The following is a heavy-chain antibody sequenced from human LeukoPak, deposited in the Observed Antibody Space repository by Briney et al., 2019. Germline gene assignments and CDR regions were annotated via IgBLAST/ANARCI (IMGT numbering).Heavy chain of an antibody. V-gene: IGHV3-21*04. CDR3: AKGGIAVAIPFDY. CDR1: GFTLSDYS. Sequence: KSGGSLRLPCAASGFTLSDYSMNWVRQAPGKGLEWVSSIGSSSFYIYYADSVKGRFTISRDNAKNLLFLQMNSLRADDTAVYYCAKGGIAVAIPFDYWGQGTLVTVSS. J-gene: IGHJ4*02. CDR2: IGSSSFYI. D-gene: IGHD6-19*01.